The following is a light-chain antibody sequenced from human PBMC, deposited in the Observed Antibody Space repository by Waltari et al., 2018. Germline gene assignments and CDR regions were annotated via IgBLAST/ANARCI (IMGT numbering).Light chain of an antibody. CDR3: CSYAGSSTHVV. Sequence: QSALTQPASVSGSPGQSITISCTGTSSDVGGYNLCSWHQQHPGKAPKLMIYEVSKRPSGVSNRFSGSKSGNTASLTISGLQAEDEADYYCCSYAGSSTHVVFGGGTKLTVL. CDR2: EVS. CDR1: SSDVGGYNL. J-gene: IGLJ2*01. V-gene: IGLV2-23*02.